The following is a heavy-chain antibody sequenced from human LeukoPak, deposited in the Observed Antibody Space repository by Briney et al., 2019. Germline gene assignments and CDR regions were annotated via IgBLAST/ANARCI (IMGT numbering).Heavy chain of an antibody. Sequence: SETLSLTCAVSGGSISSGGYSWSWIRQPPGKGLEWIGYIYHSGSTYYNPSLKSRVTISVDTSKNQFSLKLSSVTAADTAVYYCARVLEAAAGTSPFDYWGQGTLVTVSS. CDR2: IYHSGST. CDR3: ARVLEAAAGTSPFDY. V-gene: IGHV4-30-2*01. CDR1: GGSISSGGYS. J-gene: IGHJ4*02. D-gene: IGHD6-13*01.